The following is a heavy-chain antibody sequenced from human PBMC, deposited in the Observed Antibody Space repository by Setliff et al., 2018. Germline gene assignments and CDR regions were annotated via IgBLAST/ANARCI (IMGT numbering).Heavy chain of an antibody. Sequence: GGSLRLSCAASGFSFSDYSMNWVRQAPGKGLEWVSSISSSSTYIFYADSVRGRFTVSRDNAKNSLYLQMNSLRAEDTAIYYCGPGGSYGFWGQGALVTSPQ. CDR1: GFSFSDYS. CDR2: ISSSSTYI. J-gene: IGHJ4*02. D-gene: IGHD1-26*01. V-gene: IGHV3-21*01. CDR3: GPGGSYGF.